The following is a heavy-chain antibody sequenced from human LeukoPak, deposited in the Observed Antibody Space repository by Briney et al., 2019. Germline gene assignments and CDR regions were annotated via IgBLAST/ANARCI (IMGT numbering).Heavy chain of an antibody. CDR2: ISYDGSNK. Sequence: PGGSLRLSCAASGFTFSSYAMHWVRQAPGKGLEWVAVISYDGSNKYYADSVKGRFTISRDNSKNTLYLQMNSLRAEDTALYYCAKDGGGFLDVWGKGTTVTVSS. D-gene: IGHD3-3*01. J-gene: IGHJ6*04. CDR1: GFTFSSYA. V-gene: IGHV3-30*04. CDR3: AKDGGGFLDV.